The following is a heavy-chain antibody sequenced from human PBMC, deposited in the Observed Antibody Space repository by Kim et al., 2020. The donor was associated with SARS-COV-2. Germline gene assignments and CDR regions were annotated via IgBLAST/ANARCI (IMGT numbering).Heavy chain of an antibody. Sequence: GGSLRLSCAASGFTFSSYAMSWVRQAPGKGLEWVAAISGSGSSTYYADSVKGRFTISRDNSKNTLYLQMNSLRAEDTAVYYCAKVCRPSNPSYDGSGSYYLSLQQQFDYWGPGTLRTVSS. CDR2: ISGSGSST. J-gene: IGHJ4*02. V-gene: IGHV3-23*01. CDR3: AKVCRPSNPSYDGSGSYYLSLQQQFDY. D-gene: IGHD3-10*01. CDR1: GFTFSSYA.